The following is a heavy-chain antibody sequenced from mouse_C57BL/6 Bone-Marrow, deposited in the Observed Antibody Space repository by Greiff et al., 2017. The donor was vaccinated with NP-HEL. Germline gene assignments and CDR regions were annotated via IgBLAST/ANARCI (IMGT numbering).Heavy chain of an antibody. V-gene: IGHV5-6*01. CDR3: AKNYDLDY. Sequence: EVKVVESGGDLVKPGGSLKLSCAASGFTFSSYGMSWVRQTPDKRLEWVATISSGGSYTYYPDSVKGRFTISRDNAKNTLYLQMSSLKSEDTAMYYCAKNYDLDYWGQGTTLTVSS. CDR2: ISSGGSYT. D-gene: IGHD2-4*01. J-gene: IGHJ2*01. CDR1: GFTFSSYG.